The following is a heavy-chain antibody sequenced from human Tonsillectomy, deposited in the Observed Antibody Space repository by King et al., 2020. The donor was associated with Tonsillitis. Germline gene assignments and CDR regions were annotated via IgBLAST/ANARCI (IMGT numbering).Heavy chain of an antibody. CDR1: GYTFTGYY. D-gene: IGHD3-22*01. V-gene: IGHV1-2*02. CDR3: ARNLQDYDSSGPVMMGLYYYGMDV. Sequence: QLVQSGAEVKKPGASVKVSCKASGYTFTGYYMHWVRQAPGQGLEWMGWINPNSGGTNYAQKFQGRVTMTRDTSISTAYMELSRLRSDDTAVYYCARNLQDYDSSGPVMMGLYYYGMDVWGQGTTVTVSS. CDR2: INPNSGGT. J-gene: IGHJ6*02.